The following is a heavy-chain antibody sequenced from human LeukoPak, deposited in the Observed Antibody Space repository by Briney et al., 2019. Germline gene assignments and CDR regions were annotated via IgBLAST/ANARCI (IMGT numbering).Heavy chain of an antibody. J-gene: IGHJ4*02. Sequence: GGSLRLTCAASGFTFSDYYMSWIRQAPGKGLEWVSYISSSSSYTNYADSVKGRFTISRDNAKNSLYLQMNSLRAEDTAVYYCAGFRGFTVDYWGQGTLVTVSS. CDR2: ISSSSSYT. D-gene: IGHD3-10*01. V-gene: IGHV3-11*03. CDR1: GFTFSDYY. CDR3: AGFRGFTVDY.